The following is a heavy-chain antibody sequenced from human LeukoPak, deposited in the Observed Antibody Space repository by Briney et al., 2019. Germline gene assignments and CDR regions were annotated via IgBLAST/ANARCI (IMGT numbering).Heavy chain of an antibody. V-gene: IGHV1-2*02. CDR1: GYTFTGYY. Sequence: ASVKVSCKASGYTFTGYYIHWVRQAPGQGLEWMGWINPNSGVTNYAQKFQGRVTVTRDTSISTAYMELRRLRSDDRAVYYRARGPPTRVVVVTTGDFDYWGQGTLVTVSS. CDR2: INPNSGVT. D-gene: IGHD3-22*01. CDR3: ARGPPTRVVVVTTGDFDY. J-gene: IGHJ4*02.